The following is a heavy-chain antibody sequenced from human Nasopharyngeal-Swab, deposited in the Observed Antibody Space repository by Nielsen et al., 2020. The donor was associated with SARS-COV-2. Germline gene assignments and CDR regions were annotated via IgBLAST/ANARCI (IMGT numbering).Heavy chain of an antibody. J-gene: IGHJ4*02. V-gene: IGHV3-30*03. CDR3: ARDSISADLSDY. Sequence: GGSLRLSCAASGFTFSSYSMNWVRQAPGKGLEWVAVISHDGSYKDYADSVKGRFTISRDNSKNTLDLQMNSLRPEDTAVYYCARDSISADLSDYWGQGTLVTVSS. D-gene: IGHD2/OR15-2a*01. CDR2: ISHDGSYK. CDR1: GFTFSSYS.